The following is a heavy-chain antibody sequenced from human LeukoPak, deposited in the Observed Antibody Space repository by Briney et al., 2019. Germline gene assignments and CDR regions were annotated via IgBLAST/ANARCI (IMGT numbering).Heavy chain of an antibody. V-gene: IGHV1-2*02. CDR1: GYTFTGYY. D-gene: IGHD2-2*02. Sequence: GASVKVSCKASGYTFTGYYMHWVRQAPGQGLEWMGWINPNSGGTNYAQKFQGRVTMTRDTSISTAYMELSRLRSDDTAVYYCARSPAVPAAIPNDYWGQGTLVTVSS. CDR2: INPNSGGT. J-gene: IGHJ4*02. CDR3: ARSPAVPAAIPNDY.